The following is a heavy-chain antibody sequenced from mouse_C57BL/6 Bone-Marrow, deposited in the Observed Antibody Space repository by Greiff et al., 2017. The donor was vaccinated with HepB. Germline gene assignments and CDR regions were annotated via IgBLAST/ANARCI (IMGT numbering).Heavy chain of an antibody. CDR2: SRNKANDYTT. Sequence: EVKVVESGGGLVQSGRSLRLSCATSGFTFSDFYMEWVRQAPGKGLEWIAASRNKANDYTTEYSASVKGKFIVSRDTSQSILYLQMKALRAEDTAIYYCARDSPPYYGSSDDWYFDVWGTGTTVTVSS. V-gene: IGHV7-1*01. CDR3: ARDSPPYYGSSDDWYFDV. D-gene: IGHD1-1*01. J-gene: IGHJ1*03. CDR1: GFTFSDFY.